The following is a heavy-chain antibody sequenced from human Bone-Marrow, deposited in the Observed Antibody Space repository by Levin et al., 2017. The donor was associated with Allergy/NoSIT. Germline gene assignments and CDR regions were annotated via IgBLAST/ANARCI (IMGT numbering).Heavy chain of an antibody. V-gene: IGHV1-2*04. CDR1: GYTFTGYY. Sequence: ASVKVSCKASGYTFTGYYMHWVRQAPGQGLEWMGWINPNSGGTNYAQKFQGWVTMTRDTSISTAYMELSRLRSDDTAVYYCARAEPLHSSSWYYFDYWGQGTLVTVSS. CDR3: ARAEPLHSSSWYYFDY. CDR2: INPNSGGT. J-gene: IGHJ4*02. D-gene: IGHD6-13*01.